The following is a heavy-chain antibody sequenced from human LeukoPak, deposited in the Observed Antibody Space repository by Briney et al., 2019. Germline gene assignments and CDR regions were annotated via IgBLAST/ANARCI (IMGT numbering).Heavy chain of an antibody. CDR2: FDPEDGET. Sequence: ASVKVSCKVSGYTLTELSMHWVRQAPGKGLEWMGGFDPEDGETIYAQKFQGRVTMTEDTSTDTAYMELSSLRSGDTAVYYCATGLLGVAVAGTDYWGQGTLVTVSS. CDR3: ATGLLGVAVAGTDY. J-gene: IGHJ4*02. CDR1: GYTLTELS. V-gene: IGHV1-24*01. D-gene: IGHD6-19*01.